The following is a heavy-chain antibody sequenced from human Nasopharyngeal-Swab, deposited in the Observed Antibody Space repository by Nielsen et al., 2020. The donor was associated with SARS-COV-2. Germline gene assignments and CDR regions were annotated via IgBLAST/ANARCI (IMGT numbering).Heavy chain of an antibody. CDR1: GGSISSSNW. D-gene: IGHD1-26*01. Sequence: SETLSLTCAVSGGSISSSNWWSWVRQPPGKGLVWIGEIYHSGSTNYNPSLKSRVTISVDESKNQFSLKLSSVTAADTAVYFCARDVVGATTTDAFDIWGQGTMVTVSS. V-gene: IGHV4-4*02. CDR2: IYHSGST. J-gene: IGHJ3*02. CDR3: ARDVVGATTTDAFDI.